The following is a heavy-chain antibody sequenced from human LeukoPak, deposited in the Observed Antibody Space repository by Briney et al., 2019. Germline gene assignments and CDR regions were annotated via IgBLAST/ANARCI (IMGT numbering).Heavy chain of an antibody. CDR3: AKEAYYYGSGSYGTFDY. CDR2: ISGSGGST. Sequence: PGGSLRLSCAASGFTFSSYAMSWVRQAPGKGLEWVSAISGSGGSTYYADSVKGRFTISRDSFKNTLYLQMNSLRAEDTAVYYCAKEAYYYGSGSYGTFDYWGQGTLVTVSS. D-gene: IGHD3-10*01. V-gene: IGHV3-23*01. J-gene: IGHJ4*02. CDR1: GFTFSSYA.